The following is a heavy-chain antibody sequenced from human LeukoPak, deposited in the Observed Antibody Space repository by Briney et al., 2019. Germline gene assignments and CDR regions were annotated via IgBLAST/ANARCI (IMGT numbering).Heavy chain of an antibody. Sequence: SETLSLTCTVSGGSISSYYWSWIRQPPGKGLEWIGYIYYSGSTNYNPSLKSRVTISVDTSKNQFSLKLSSVTAADTAAYYCARQEYSSSFLLDPWGQGTLVTVSS. CDR1: GGSISSYY. CDR2: IYYSGST. J-gene: IGHJ5*02. D-gene: IGHD6-13*01. CDR3: ARQEYSSSFLLDP. V-gene: IGHV4-59*08.